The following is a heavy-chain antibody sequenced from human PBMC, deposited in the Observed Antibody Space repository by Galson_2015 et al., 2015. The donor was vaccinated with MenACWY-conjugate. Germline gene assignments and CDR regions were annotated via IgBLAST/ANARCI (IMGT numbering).Heavy chain of an antibody. V-gene: IGHV3-23*01. CDR2: IPGNGGST. Sequence: SLRLSCAASGFTFSNYAMTWVRQAPGKGLEWVSAIPGNGGSTYYADSVKGRFTISRDSAKNTLSLQMNSLRAEDTAVYYCVRGXGNNGYPRNAFDISGQGTMVPVSS. D-gene: IGHD5-12*01. CDR1: GFTFSNYA. CDR3: VRGXGNNGYPRNAFDI. J-gene: IGHJ3*02.